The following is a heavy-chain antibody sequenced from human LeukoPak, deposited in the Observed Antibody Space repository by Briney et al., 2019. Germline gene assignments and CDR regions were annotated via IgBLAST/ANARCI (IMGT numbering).Heavy chain of an antibody. Sequence: AGSLRLSCAASGFTFSDYYMSWIRQGQGKGLERVSYISSSGSTIYYDDSVKGRFTISRDNAKNSLYLQMNSLRAEGTAVYYCARVAWFGELLSISHSDYWGQGTLVTVSS. D-gene: IGHD3-10*01. V-gene: IGHV3-11*01. J-gene: IGHJ4*02. CDR3: ARVAWFGELLSISHSDY. CDR2: ISSSGSTI. CDR1: GFTFSDYY.